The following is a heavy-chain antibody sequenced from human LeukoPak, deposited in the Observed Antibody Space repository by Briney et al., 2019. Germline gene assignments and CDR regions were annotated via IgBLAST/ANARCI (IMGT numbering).Heavy chain of an antibody. Sequence: GGSLRLSCAASGFSFSTNYMHWVRQAPGKGLEWVSRISSDGSETTYADSVKGRFTISRDNAENTVLLQMNSLRAEDTAMYYCAREGSGWYDYWGQGTLVTVSS. CDR2: ISSDGSET. CDR1: GFSFSTNY. D-gene: IGHD6-19*01. V-gene: IGHV3-74*03. CDR3: AREGSGWYDY. J-gene: IGHJ4*02.